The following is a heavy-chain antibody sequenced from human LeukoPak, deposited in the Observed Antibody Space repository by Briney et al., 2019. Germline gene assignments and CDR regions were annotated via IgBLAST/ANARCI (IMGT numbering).Heavy chain of an antibody. CDR1: GFTFSSYT. Sequence: PGGSLRLSCSASGFTFSSYTMDWVRQAPGKGLEYVSGISTKGGSTYYADSVKGRFTISRDNSKNTVYLQMNSLRAEDTAVYYCAKYVTREIRDYYDTSGYSPFFDYWGQGTLVTVSS. V-gene: IGHV3-64D*06. CDR2: ISTKGGST. J-gene: IGHJ4*02. D-gene: IGHD3-22*01. CDR3: AKYVTREIRDYYDTSGYSPFFDY.